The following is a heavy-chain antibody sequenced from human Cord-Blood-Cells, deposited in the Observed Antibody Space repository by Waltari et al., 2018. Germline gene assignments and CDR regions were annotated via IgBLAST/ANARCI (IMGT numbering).Heavy chain of an antibody. D-gene: IGHD6-13*01. CDR1: GFTFSGSA. J-gene: IGHJ4*02. V-gene: IGHV3-73*02. Sequence: EVQLVESGGGLVQPGGSLKLSCAASGFTFSGSAMHWVRQASGKGLEWVGRIRSKANSYATAYAAAVKGRFTISRDDSKNTAYLQMNSLKTEDTAVYYCTRVGSSSWFDYWGQGTLVTVSS. CDR3: TRVGSSSWFDY. CDR2: IRSKANSYAT.